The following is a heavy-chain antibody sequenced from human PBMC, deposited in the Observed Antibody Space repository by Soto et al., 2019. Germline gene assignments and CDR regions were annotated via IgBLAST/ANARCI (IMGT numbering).Heavy chain of an antibody. J-gene: IGHJ5*02. Sequence: SETLSLTCAVYGGSFSGYYWSWIRQPPGKGLEWIGYIYYSGSTNYNPSLKSRVTISVDTSKNQFSLKLSSVTAADTAVYYCARGLQRVYYDFWSGPNWFDPWGQGTLVTVSS. V-gene: IGHV4-59*01. CDR2: IYYSGST. CDR3: ARGLQRVYYDFWSGPNWFDP. D-gene: IGHD3-3*01. CDR1: GGSFSGYY.